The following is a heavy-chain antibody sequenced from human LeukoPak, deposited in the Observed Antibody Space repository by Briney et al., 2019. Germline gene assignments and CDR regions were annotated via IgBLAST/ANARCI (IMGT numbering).Heavy chain of an antibody. CDR1: GGSISSGGYY. CDR3: ARESSSSWSLYYYYGMDV. J-gene: IGHJ6*02. D-gene: IGHD6-13*01. Sequence: PSETLSLTCTVSGGSISSGGYYWSWIRQHSGKGLEWIGYIYYSGSTYYNPSLKSRVTISVDTSKNQFSLKLSSVTAADTAVYYCARESSSSWSLYYYYGMDVWGQGTTVTVSS. V-gene: IGHV4-31*03. CDR2: IYYSGST.